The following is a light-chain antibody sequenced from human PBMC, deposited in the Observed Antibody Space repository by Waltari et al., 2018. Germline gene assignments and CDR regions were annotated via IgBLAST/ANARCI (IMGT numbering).Light chain of an antibody. CDR3: QKYDRLPAT. Sequence: EIVLTQSPGTLPSSPGERGTLSCRASQSVSRFLAWYQQNPVQAPRLLIYGAFTRATGIPDRFSGSGSGTDFSLTISRLEPEDFAVYYCQKYDRLPATFGQGTKVEIK. J-gene: IGKJ1*01. CDR1: QSVSRF. CDR2: GAF. V-gene: IGKV3-20*01.